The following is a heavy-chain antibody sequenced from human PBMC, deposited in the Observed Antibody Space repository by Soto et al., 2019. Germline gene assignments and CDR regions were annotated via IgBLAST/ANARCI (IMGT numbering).Heavy chain of an antibody. CDR2: INAGSGNT. CDR1: GYTFTSYD. J-gene: IGHJ4*02. Sequence: QVQLVQSGAEVKKPGASVKVSCKASGYTFTSYDMHWVRQAPGQRLEWMGWINAGSGNTKYSQKFQGRVTITRDTSASTAYMELSSRRSEDTAVYYCARGLGLYYFDYWGQGTLVTVSS. V-gene: IGHV1-3*01. CDR3: ARGLGLYYFDY. D-gene: IGHD1-26*01.